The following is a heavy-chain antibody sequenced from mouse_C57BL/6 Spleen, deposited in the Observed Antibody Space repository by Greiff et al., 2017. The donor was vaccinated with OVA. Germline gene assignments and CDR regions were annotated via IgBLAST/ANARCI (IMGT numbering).Heavy chain of an antibody. D-gene: IGHD3-3*01. Sequence: VQVVESGPGLVQPSQSLSITCTVSGFSLTSYGVHWVRQSPGKGLEWLGVIWSGGSTDYNAAFISRLSISKDNSKSQVFFKMNSLQADDTAIYYCARNWAGTGYYYAMDYWGQGTSVTVSS. CDR1: GFSLTSYG. CDR3: ARNWAGTGYYYAMDY. V-gene: IGHV2-2*01. CDR2: IWSGGST. J-gene: IGHJ4*01.